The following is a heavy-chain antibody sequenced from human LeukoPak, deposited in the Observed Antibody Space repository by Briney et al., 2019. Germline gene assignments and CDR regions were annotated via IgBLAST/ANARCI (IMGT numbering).Heavy chain of an antibody. D-gene: IGHD3-22*01. CDR2: ISAYNGNT. CDR1: GYTFTSYG. CDR3: ARDWYYDSSGYYYGSLPGWFDP. J-gene: IGHJ5*02. Sequence: ASVKVSCKASGYTFTSYGISWVRRAPGQGLEWMGWISAYNGNTNYAQKLQGRVTMTTDTSTSTAYMELRSLRSDDTAVYYCARDWYYDSSGYYYGSLPGWFDPWGQGTLVTVSS. V-gene: IGHV1-18*01.